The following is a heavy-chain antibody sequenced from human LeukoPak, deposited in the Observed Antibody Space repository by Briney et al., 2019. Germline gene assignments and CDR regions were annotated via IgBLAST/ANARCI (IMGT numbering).Heavy chain of an antibody. CDR2: IIPIFGTA. V-gene: IGHV1-69*06. Sequence: GASVKVSCKASGGTFSSYAISWVRQAPGQGLEWMGGIIPIFGTANYAQKFQGRVTNTADKSTSTAYMELSSLRSEDTAVYYCARDGTMVRGPFDPWGQGTLVTVSS. CDR3: ARDGTMVRGPFDP. D-gene: IGHD3-10*01. CDR1: GGTFSSYA. J-gene: IGHJ5*02.